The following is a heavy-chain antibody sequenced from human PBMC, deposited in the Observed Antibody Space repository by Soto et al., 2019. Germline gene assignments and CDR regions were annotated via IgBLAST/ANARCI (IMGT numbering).Heavy chain of an antibody. V-gene: IGHV3-21*01. D-gene: IGHD3-22*01. CDR3: ARDPHYYDSSGYFYY. CDR1: GFTFSSYS. CDR2: ISSSSSYI. J-gene: IGHJ4*02. Sequence: EVQLVESGGGLVKPGGSLRLSCAASGFTFSSYSMNWVRQAPGKGLEWVSSISSSSSYIYYADSVKGRFTISRDNAKNSLYLQMNSLRAADTAVYYCARDPHYYDSSGYFYYWGQGTLVSVSS.